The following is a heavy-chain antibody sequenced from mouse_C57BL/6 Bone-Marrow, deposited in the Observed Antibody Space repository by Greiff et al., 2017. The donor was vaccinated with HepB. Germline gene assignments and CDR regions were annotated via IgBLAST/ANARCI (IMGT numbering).Heavy chain of an antibody. CDR3: ARHERY. CDR2: ISNGGGST. J-gene: IGHJ3*01. CDR1: GFTFSDYY. V-gene: IGHV5-12*01. Sequence: DVKLVESGGGLVQPGGSLKLSCAASGFTFSDYYMYWVRQTPEKRLEWVAYISNGGGSTYYPDTVKGRFTISRDNAKNTLYLQMSRLKSEDTAMYYCARHERYWGQGTLVTVSA.